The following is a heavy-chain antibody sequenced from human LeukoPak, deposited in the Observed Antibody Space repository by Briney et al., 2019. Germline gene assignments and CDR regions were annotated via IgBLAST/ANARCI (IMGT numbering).Heavy chain of an antibody. V-gene: IGHV4-59*01. D-gene: IGHD3-3*01. CDR3: ARGRYYDFWSGSYTGGYYYMDV. CDR1: GDSNSNYY. CDR2: ISGSGST. J-gene: IGHJ6*03. Sequence: SETLSLTCTVSGDSNSNYYWIWIRQPPGKGLELIGYISGSGSTNNSPSLKSRVSISVDASRKRYFLDLKSVTAADTAVYFCARGRYYDFWSGSYTGGYYYMDVWGKGTTVIVS.